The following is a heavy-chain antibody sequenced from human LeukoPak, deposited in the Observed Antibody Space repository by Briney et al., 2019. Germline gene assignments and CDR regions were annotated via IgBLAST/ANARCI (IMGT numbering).Heavy chain of an antibody. CDR3: ARSGYSYGPPHYYYYMDV. Sequence: SETLSLTCTVSGGSISSFYWSWIRQPPGEGLEWVGYIYYSGSTNYNPSLKSRVTISVDTSKNQFSLKRSSVTAADTAVYYCARSGYSYGPPHYYYYMDVWGKGTTVTISS. D-gene: IGHD5-18*01. CDR2: IYYSGST. CDR1: GGSISSFY. V-gene: IGHV4-59*08. J-gene: IGHJ6*03.